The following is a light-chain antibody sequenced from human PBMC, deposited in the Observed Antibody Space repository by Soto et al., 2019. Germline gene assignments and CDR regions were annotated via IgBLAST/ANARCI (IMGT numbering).Light chain of an antibody. CDR1: SSNIGANP. J-gene: IGLJ1*01. CDR3: CSYVGSFTRV. CDR2: SND. V-gene: IGLV1-44*01. Sequence: QSVLTQPPSASGTPGQRVTISCSGRSSNIGANPVNWYQQLPGMAPTVLIYSNDQRPSGVPDRFSGSKSGTSASLAISGLQSEDEADYYCCSYVGSFTRVFGTGTKLTVL.